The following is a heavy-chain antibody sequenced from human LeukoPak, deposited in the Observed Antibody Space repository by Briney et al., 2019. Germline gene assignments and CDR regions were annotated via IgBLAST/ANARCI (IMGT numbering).Heavy chain of an antibody. CDR1: GYTFTGYY. Sequence: ASVKVSCKASGYTFTGYYMHWVRQAPGQGLEWMGWINPNSGGTNYAQKFQGRVTMTRDTSISTAYMELSRLRSDDTAVYYCAGHYYDSSGYYSSDYWGQGTLVTVSS. D-gene: IGHD3-22*01. J-gene: IGHJ4*02. CDR3: AGHYYDSSGYYSSDY. CDR2: INPNSGGT. V-gene: IGHV1-2*02.